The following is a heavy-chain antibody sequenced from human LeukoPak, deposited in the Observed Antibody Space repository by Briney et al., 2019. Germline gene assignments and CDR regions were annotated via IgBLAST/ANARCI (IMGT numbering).Heavy chain of an antibody. J-gene: IGHJ5*02. CDR3: ARSYCSGGSCYGRFDP. CDR2: INGDGRST. Sequence: GGSLRLSCVASGFTLSSFWMHWVRQAPGKGLEWVSRINGDGRSTSYADSVKGRFTISRDNAKNTLYLEVDSLRVEDTAFYYCARSYCSGGSCYGRFDPWGQGTLLTVSS. D-gene: IGHD2-15*01. CDR1: GFTLSSFW. V-gene: IGHV3-74*01.